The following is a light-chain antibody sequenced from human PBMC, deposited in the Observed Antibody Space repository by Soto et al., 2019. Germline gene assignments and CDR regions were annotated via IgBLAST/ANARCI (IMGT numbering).Light chain of an antibody. CDR1: QSVSGW. Sequence: DLQMTQSPSTLSASVGDTVTVTCRASQSVSGWLAWYQQKQGKAPKLLIYKASSLESGVPSRFSGSGSGTEFTITISSLQPDDFETYYCQQYNSYSQTFGQGTKVDIK. CDR2: KAS. CDR3: QQYNSYSQT. J-gene: IGKJ1*01. V-gene: IGKV1-5*03.